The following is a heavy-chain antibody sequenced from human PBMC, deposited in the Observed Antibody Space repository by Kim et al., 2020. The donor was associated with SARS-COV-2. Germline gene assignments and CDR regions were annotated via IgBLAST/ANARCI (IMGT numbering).Heavy chain of an antibody. V-gene: IGHV3-48*03. CDR3: ARGQTTVTTPWFDP. D-gene: IGHD4-17*01. CDR2: ISRVGSSI. J-gene: IGHJ5*02. Sequence: GGSLRLSCAASGFTLSSYEMNWVRQAPGKGLEWVSYISRVGSSIFYADSVKGRFTISRDNAKNSLYLQMNSLRAEDTAVYYCARGQTTVTTPWFDPWGQGTLVTVSS. CDR1: GFTLSSYE.